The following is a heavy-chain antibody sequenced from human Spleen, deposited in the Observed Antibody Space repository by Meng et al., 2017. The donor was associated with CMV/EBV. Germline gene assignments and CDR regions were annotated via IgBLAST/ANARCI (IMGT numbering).Heavy chain of an antibody. CDR3: ARGDWDYYDSSGYYAMDY. CDR1: GGSFSGYY. D-gene: IGHD3-22*01. Sequence: QGQLSQGGAGLLKPSETLSLTCAVYGGSFSGYYWSWIRQPPGKGLEWIGEINHSGSTNYNPSLKSRVTISVDTSKNQFSLKLSSVTAADTAVYYCARGDWDYYDSSGYYAMDYWGQGTLVTVSS. J-gene: IGHJ4*02. V-gene: IGHV4-34*01. CDR2: INHSGST.